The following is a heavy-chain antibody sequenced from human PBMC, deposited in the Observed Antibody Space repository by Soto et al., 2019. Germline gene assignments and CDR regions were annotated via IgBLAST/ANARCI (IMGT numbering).Heavy chain of an antibody. D-gene: IGHD3-10*01. Sequence: QVQLVQSGAEVKKPGASVKVSCKASGYTFTGYYMHWVRQAPGQGLEWMGWINPNSGGTNYAQKFQGRVTMTRDTSISTAYMELSRLRSDDTAVYYCAREGMAYYYGSGSFIDYLGQGTLVTVSS. J-gene: IGHJ4*02. V-gene: IGHV1-2*02. CDR2: INPNSGGT. CDR1: GYTFTGYY. CDR3: AREGMAYYYGSGSFIDY.